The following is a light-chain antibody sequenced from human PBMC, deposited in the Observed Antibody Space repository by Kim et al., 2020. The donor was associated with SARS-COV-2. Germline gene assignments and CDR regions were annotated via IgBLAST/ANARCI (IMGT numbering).Light chain of an antibody. CDR1: QSIGNW. CDR3: QQYKSYWT. V-gene: IGKV1-5*01. J-gene: IGKJ1*01. Sequence: SASIGDRGTSTWRASQSIGNWLAGYQQKPGKAPKLLIYEASSVEGGVPSGFSGSGSGTDFTLTLSSRQPDDLATYYCQQYKSYWTFGQGTKVDIK. CDR2: EAS.